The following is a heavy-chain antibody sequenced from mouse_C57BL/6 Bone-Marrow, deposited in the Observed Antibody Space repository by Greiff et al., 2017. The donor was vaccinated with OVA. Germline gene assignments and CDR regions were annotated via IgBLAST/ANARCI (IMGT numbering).Heavy chain of an antibody. CDR1: GFTFTDYY. V-gene: IGHV7-3*01. Sequence: EVQLVESGGGLVQPGGSLSLSCAASGFTFTDYYMSWVRQPPGKALEWLGFIRNKANGYPTASSASVKGRFTISRDNSQSILYLQMNALRAEDSATYDCAVYWHWGVFDYWGQGTTRTVSS. D-gene: IGHD4-1*01. CDR3: AVYWHWGVFDY. J-gene: IGHJ2*01. CDR2: IRNKANGYPT.